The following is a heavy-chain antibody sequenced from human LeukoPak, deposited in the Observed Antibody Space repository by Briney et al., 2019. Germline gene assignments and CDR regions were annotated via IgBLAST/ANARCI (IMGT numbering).Heavy chain of an antibody. J-gene: IGHJ3*01. CDR2: ISHNGLST. Sequence: GGSLRLSCAASGFTFSRYVMHWVRQAPGKGLEYVSAISHNGLSTYYVDSVKGRFTISRGNSKNMLYLHMGSLRVEDLAVYYCASRTDCTSTNCPSAFDLWGQGTMVIVSS. D-gene: IGHD2-2*01. V-gene: IGHV3-64*02. CDR3: ASRTDCTSTNCPSAFDL. CDR1: GFTFSRYV.